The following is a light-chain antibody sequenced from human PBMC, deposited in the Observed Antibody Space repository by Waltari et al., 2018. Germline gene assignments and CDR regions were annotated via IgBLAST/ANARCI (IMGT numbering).Light chain of an antibody. V-gene: IGKV3-11*01. J-gene: IGKJ4*01. CDR3: QQRTDWPPLT. CDR2: DAS. Sequence: TVLTQSPATLSLSQGERATIPCRASQGVGIYLAWYQQKPGQAPRLLIYDASTRATGIPARFSGSGSGTDFTLTISSLEPEDFAVYYCQQRTDWPPLTFGGGTKVEIK. CDR1: QGVGIY.